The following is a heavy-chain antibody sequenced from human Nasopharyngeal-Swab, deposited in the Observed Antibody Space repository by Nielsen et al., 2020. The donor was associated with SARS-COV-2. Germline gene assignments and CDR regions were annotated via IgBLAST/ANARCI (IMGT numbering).Heavy chain of an antibody. CDR2: ISWNSGSI. Sequence: SLKISCAASGFTFDDYATHWVRQAPGKGLEWVSGISWNSGSIGYADSVKGRFTISRDNAKNSLYLQMNSLRAEDTALYYCAKASNPAVAGDFDYWGQGTLVTVSS. D-gene: IGHD6-19*01. J-gene: IGHJ4*02. CDR3: AKASNPAVAGDFDY. V-gene: IGHV3-9*01. CDR1: GFTFDDYA.